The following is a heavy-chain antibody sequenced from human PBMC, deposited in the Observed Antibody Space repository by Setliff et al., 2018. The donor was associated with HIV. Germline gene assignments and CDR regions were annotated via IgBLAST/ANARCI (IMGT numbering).Heavy chain of an antibody. CDR1: GYTFTSHW. Sequence: GESLKISCKASGYTFTSHWIGWVRQMPGKGLEWMGVIYPADSDTKYSPSFQGQVTISADKSINTAYLQWRRLKASDGGIYFCATADSEFDHWGQGALVTVSS. CDR3: ATADSEFDH. V-gene: IGHV5-51*01. J-gene: IGHJ4*02. CDR2: IYPADSDT.